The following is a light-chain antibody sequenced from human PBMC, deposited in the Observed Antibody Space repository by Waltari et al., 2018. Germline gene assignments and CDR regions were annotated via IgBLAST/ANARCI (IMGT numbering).Light chain of an antibody. CDR2: QDS. Sequence: SYELTQPPSVSVSPGQTASITCSGDKLGDKYACWYQQKPGQSPVLVIYQDSKRPSGIPARFAGSNSGNTATLTISGTQAMDEADYYCQAGDSSTARVVFGGGTKLTVL. CDR1: KLGDKY. V-gene: IGLV3-1*01. J-gene: IGLJ2*01. CDR3: QAGDSSTARVV.